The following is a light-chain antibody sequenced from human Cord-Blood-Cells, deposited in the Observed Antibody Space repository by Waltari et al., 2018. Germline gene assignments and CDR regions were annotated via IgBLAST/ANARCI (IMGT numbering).Light chain of an antibody. CDR3: SSYTSSSTYV. CDR1: SSDVGGYNY. V-gene: IGLV2-14*01. J-gene: IGLJ1*01. Sequence: QSALTQPASVSGSPGQSITISCTGTSSDVGGYNYVSWYQQHPGKAPTLMIYDVSTRPSGVSTRFSGSKSGNTASLTISGLQAEDEADYYCSSYTSSSTYVFGTGTKVTVL. CDR2: DVS.